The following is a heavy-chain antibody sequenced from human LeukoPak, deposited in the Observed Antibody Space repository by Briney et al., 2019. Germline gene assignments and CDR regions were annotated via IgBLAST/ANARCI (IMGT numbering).Heavy chain of an antibody. Sequence: GSLRLSCSAPGFTFISYAIHWVRQAPGKGLEYVSGISNNGGSKYYADSVKGRFTISRDNSKNTLYLQMSSLRAEDTAVYYCVKGGYSSSWSLFDYWGQGTLVTVSS. V-gene: IGHV3-64D*06. J-gene: IGHJ4*02. CDR3: VKGGYSSSWSLFDY. CDR1: GFTFISYA. CDR2: ISNNGGSK. D-gene: IGHD6-13*01.